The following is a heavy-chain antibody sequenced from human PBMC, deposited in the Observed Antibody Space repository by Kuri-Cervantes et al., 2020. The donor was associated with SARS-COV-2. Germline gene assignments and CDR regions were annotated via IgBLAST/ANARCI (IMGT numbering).Heavy chain of an antibody. CDR2: IDDSGVNT. V-gene: IGHV3-23*01. Sequence: ETLSLTCAASGFTFSSYWMSWVRQAPGRGLEWVSIIDDSGVNTYYADSVKGRFTISRDNSKNTLYLQMNNLRADDTAVYYCARSQGEWDLLVPIAYWGRGTLVTVSS. CDR3: ARSQGEWDLLVPIAY. J-gene: IGHJ4*02. CDR1: GFTFSSYW. D-gene: IGHD1-26*01.